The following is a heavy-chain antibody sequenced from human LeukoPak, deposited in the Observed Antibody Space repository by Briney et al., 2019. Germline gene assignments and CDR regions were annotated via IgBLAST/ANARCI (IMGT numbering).Heavy chain of an antibody. CDR1: GFTFNTYA. CDR3: AKTTVGYSSGRYPGWPADC. CDR2: ICGSGGCA. J-gene: IGHJ4*02. Sequence: GSLRLSCEASGFTFNTYAIYWVRQAPGKGLEWVSGICGSGGCAYYADSVKGRFTISRDNSKNTVYLQMNSLTADDTAVYYCAKTTVGYSSGRYPGWPADCWGQGTLVTVSS. D-gene: IGHD6-19*01. V-gene: IGHV3-23*01.